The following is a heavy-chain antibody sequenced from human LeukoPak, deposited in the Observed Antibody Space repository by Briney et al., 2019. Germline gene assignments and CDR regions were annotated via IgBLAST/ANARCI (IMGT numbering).Heavy chain of an antibody. J-gene: IGHJ4*02. Sequence: PGRFLRLSCAASGFTFSNNWMHWVRQAPGKGLVWVSRINSDGRTTTYADSVKGRFTISRDNAKNTLYLQMNSLRAEDTAVYYCAMIKEGWGQGTLVTVSS. CDR2: INSDGRTT. CDR1: GFTFSNNW. D-gene: IGHD3-22*01. CDR3: AMIKEG. V-gene: IGHV3-74*01.